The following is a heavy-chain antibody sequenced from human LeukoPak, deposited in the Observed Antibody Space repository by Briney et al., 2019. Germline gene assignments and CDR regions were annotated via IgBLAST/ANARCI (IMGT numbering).Heavy chain of an antibody. D-gene: IGHD6-19*01. V-gene: IGHV3-74*01. J-gene: IGHJ6*02. Sequence: GGSLRLSCAASGFMFSGYWMHWVRQGPEKGLELVSRIDNDGNGIIYADSVRGRFTISRDNSKNTLYLQMNSLRAEDTAVYYCAKDSGSAYSSGSDVWGQGTTVTVSS. CDR1: GFMFSGYW. CDR2: IDNDGNGI. CDR3: AKDSGSAYSSGSDV.